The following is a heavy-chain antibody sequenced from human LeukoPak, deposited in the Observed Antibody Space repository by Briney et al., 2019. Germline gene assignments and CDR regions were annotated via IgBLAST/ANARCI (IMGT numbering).Heavy chain of an antibody. J-gene: IGHJ3*02. V-gene: IGHV3-21*01. CDR1: GFTFSSYS. CDR2: ISSSSSYI. CDR3: ARAYSDLHGYSRYAALI. D-gene: IGHD5-12*01. Sequence: PGGSLRLSCAASGFTFSSYSMNRVRQAPGKGLEWVSSISSSSSYIYYADSVEGRFTISRDNAKNSLYLQMNSLRAEDTAVYYCARAYSDLHGYSRYAALIWGQGTMVTVSS.